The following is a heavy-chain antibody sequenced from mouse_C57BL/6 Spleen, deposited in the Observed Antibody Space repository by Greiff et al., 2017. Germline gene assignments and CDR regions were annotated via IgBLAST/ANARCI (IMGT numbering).Heavy chain of an antibody. Sequence: VQLQESGPELVKPGASVKISCKASGYAFSSSWMNWVKQRLGKGLGGIGRIFPGDGDTNYNGKFKGKATLTADKSSSTAYMQLSSLTSEDSAVYFCARSNYYGSSYGNYFDYWGQGTTLTVSS. J-gene: IGHJ2*01. V-gene: IGHV1-82*01. D-gene: IGHD1-1*01. CDR3: ARSNYYGSSYGNYFDY. CDR2: IFPGDGDT. CDR1: GYAFSSSW.